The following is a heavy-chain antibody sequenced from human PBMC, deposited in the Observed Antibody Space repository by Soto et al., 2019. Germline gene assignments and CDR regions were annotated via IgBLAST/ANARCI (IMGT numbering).Heavy chain of an antibody. V-gene: IGHV3-15*07. CDR3: TTDSYIAIVINRFAY. J-gene: IGHJ4*01. CDR2: IKSKTDGGTT. D-gene: IGHD3-16*02. CDR1: GFTFSNAW. Sequence: GGSLRLSCAASGFTFSNAWINWVRQAPGKGLEWVGRIKSKTDGGTTDFAAPVKGRFAISRDDSKNMVYLQMNSLKTEDTAVYYCTTDSYIAIVINRFAYSGHGTLVTVSS.